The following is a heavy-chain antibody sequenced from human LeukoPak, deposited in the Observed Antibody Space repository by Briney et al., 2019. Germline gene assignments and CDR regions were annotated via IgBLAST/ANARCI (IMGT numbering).Heavy chain of an antibody. Sequence: SETLSLTCTVSGVSISGYFWNWIRQPAGGRLEYIGRIYGSGTTTYNPSLKSRVVMSFDTSKNQFSLKLTSVTAADTAVYYCARGAGISSSWYFDYWGQGTLVTVSS. J-gene: IGHJ4*02. CDR1: GVSISGYF. CDR2: IYGSGTT. CDR3: ARGAGISSSWYFDY. V-gene: IGHV4-4*07. D-gene: IGHD6-13*01.